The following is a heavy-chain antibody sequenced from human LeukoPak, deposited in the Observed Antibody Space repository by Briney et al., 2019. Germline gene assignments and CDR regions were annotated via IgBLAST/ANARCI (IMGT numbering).Heavy chain of an antibody. CDR3: ARTGSTVTMLYPFDH. J-gene: IGHJ4*02. CDR2: IYYSGST. Sequence: PSETLSLTCTVSGGSISSSSYYWGWIRQPPGKGLEWIGSIYYSGSTYYNPSLKSRVTISVDTSKNQFSLKLSSVTAADTAVYYCARTGSTVTMLYPFDHWGQGTLVTVSS. D-gene: IGHD4-17*01. V-gene: IGHV4-39*07. CDR1: GGSISSSSYY.